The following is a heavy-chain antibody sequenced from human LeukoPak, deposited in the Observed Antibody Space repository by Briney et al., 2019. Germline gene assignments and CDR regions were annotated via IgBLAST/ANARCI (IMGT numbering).Heavy chain of an antibody. V-gene: IGHV4-34*01. CDR3: ARSSSGPDY. Sequence: GSLRLSCAASGFTFSSYWMSWVRQAPGKGLEWIGEINHSGSTNYNPSLKSRVTISIDTSENPFSLKLSSVTAADTAVYYCARSSSGPDYWGQGTLVTVSS. CDR1: GFTFSSYW. J-gene: IGHJ4*02. D-gene: IGHD3-22*01. CDR2: INHSGST.